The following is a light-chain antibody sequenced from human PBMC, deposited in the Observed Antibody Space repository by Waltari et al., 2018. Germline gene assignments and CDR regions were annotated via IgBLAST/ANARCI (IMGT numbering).Light chain of an antibody. CDR3: QQYYSNPWT. J-gene: IGKJ1*01. CDR1: QSVLYSSNNMND. V-gene: IGKV4-1*01. CDR2: WAF. Sequence: DIVMTQSPDSLAVSLGERDTINCKSSQSVLYSSNNMNDLAWYQQTSGQPPKLLIYWAFTWESGVPDRFSGSGSGTDFTLTISSLQSEDAAVYYCQQYYSNPWTFGQGTKVQI.